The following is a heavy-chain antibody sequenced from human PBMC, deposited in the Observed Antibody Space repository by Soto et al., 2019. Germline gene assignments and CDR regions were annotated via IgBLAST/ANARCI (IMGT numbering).Heavy chain of an antibody. CDR1: GFSFSSYA. V-gene: IGHV3-30*18. D-gene: IGHD3-10*01. CDR3: AKDRGSGTLRYYGMDV. Sequence: QEHLVESGGGVVQPGQSLRVSCAASGFSFSSYAVHWVRQAPGKGLEWVAVMSYDETKINYADSVKGRFTISRDNSKNTLFLEMDGLRPEDTAVYFCAKDRGSGTLRYYGMDVWGQGTTVTVS. CDR2: MSYDETKI. J-gene: IGHJ6*02.